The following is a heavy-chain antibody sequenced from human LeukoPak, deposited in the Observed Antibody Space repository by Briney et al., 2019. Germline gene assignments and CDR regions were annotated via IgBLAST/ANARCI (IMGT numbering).Heavy chain of an antibody. J-gene: IGHJ4*02. CDR3: ARDVTLSLDY. D-gene: IGHD3-10*02. V-gene: IGHV3-30*03. Sequence: GKSLRVSCADSRFTFSRYGIHWLRQPPGKGLEWLAHMSPDGIHEFYADFVKVRFTISRISSRDTIYLQMDSLRAEVTVVNYCARDVTLSLDYWGQGTLVTVSS. CDR2: MSPDGIHE. CDR1: RFTFSRYG.